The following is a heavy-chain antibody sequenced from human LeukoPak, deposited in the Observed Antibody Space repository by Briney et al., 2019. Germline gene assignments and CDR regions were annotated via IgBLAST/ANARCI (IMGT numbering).Heavy chain of an antibody. CDR2: IKQDGSEM. CDR1: GFTFSGYS. D-gene: IGHD3-3*01. V-gene: IGHV3-7*04. Sequence: PGGSLRLSCAASGFTFSGYSMNWVRQAPGKRLEWVAKIKQDGSEMYYVDSVKGRFTISRDNAKNSLDLQMNSLRAEDTAVYYCARVPYYATYGMDVWGQGTTVTVSS. CDR3: ARVPYYATYGMDV. J-gene: IGHJ6*02.